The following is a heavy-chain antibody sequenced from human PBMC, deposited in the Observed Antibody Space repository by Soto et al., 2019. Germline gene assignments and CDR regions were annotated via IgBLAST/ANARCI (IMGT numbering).Heavy chain of an antibody. CDR3: ARGGTSYDFWSGYYPAYFDY. CDR2: INHSGST. V-gene: IGHV4-34*01. D-gene: IGHD3-3*01. CDR1: GGSFSGYY. J-gene: IGHJ4*02. Sequence: SETLSLTCAVYGGSFSGYYWSWIRQPPGKGLEWIGEINHSGSTNYNPSLKSRVTISVDTSKNQFSLKLSSVTAADTAVYYCARGGTSYDFWSGYYPAYFDYWGQGTLVTVSS.